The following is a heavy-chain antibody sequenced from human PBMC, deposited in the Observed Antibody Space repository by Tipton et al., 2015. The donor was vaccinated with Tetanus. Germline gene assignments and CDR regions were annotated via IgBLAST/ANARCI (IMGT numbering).Heavy chain of an antibody. CDR3: ARLHLRTYASSSGY. CDR2: FFPGDSES. J-gene: IGHJ4*02. V-gene: IGHV5-51*01. Sequence: VQLVQSGAEAKKPGESLKISCRGSGYSFSSYWIAWVRQVPGKGLEWMGIFFPGDSESRYSPSFQGHVTMSADKSINTAYLQWSSLEASDTAMYFCARLHLRTYASSSGYWGQGTLVTVSS. CDR1: GYSFSSYW. D-gene: IGHD6-6*01.